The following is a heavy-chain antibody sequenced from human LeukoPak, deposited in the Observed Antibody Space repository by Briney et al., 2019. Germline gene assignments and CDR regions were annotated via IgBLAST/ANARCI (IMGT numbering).Heavy chain of an antibody. CDR2: IYGGGSGTT. D-gene: IGHD1-1*01. Sequence: GGSLRLSCVASGFTFSKYTLSWIRQPPGKGLEWVAGIYGGGSGTTFYAESVRGRFTISRDNSRTTLYLQMNSLRDEDTAVYYCAKASRRNWNDATYFDYWGHGTLVTVSS. CDR1: GFTFSKYT. J-gene: IGHJ4*01. CDR3: AKASRRNWNDATYFDY. V-gene: IGHV3-23*01.